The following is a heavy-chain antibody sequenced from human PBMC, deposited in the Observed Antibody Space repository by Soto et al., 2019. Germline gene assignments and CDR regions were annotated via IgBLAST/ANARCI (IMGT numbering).Heavy chain of an antibody. D-gene: IGHD2-2*01. J-gene: IGHJ6*02. V-gene: IGHV1-18*01. CDR3: ARDIVVVPAAAGTRMDV. CDR1: GYTFTSYG. CDR2: ISAYNGNT. Sequence: QVQLVQSGAEVKKPGASVKVSCKASGYTFTSYGISWVRQAPGQGLEWMGWISAYNGNTNYAQKLQGRVAMTTDTSTSTAYMELRSLRSDDTAVYYCARDIVVVPAAAGTRMDVWGQGPTVTVSS.